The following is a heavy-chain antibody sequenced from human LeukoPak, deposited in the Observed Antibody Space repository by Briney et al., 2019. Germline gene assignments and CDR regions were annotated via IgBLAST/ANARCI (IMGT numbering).Heavy chain of an antibody. CDR3: ARVLNYYYYYGMDV. CDR2: IYSGGST. Sequence: GGSLRLSCAASGFTVSSSYMSWVRQAPGKGLEWLSIIYSGGSTYYADSVKGRFTISRDNSKNTLYLQMDSLRVEDTAVYYCARVLNYYYYYGMDVWGQGTTVTVSS. D-gene: IGHD2-15*01. V-gene: IGHV3-53*01. J-gene: IGHJ6*02. CDR1: GFTVSSSY.